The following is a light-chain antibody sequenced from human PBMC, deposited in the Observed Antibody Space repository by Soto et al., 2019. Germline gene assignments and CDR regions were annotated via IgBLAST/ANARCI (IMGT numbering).Light chain of an antibody. CDR3: TSYTGDDFTFV. CDR2: EVS. V-gene: IGLV2-8*01. CDR1: SSDIGTYDY. J-gene: IGLJ1*01. Sequence: ALTQPPSASGSLGQSVTISCTGTSSDIGTYDYVSWYQQHPGRAPKLIIFEVSKRPSGVPDRFSGSKSGNTASLIVSGLQPDDEAEYHCTSYTGDDFTFVFGTGTKVTVL.